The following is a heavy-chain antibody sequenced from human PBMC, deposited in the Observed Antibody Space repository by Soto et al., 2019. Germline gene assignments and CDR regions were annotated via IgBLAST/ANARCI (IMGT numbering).Heavy chain of an antibody. V-gene: IGHV4-30-4*01. D-gene: IGHD6-13*01. CDR2: IYYSGST. J-gene: IGHJ4*02. Sequence: PSETLSLTCTVSGGSISSGDYYWSWIRQPQGKGLEWIGYIYYSGSTYYNPSLKSRVTISVDTSKNQFSLKLSSVTAADTAVYYCAITDSFIPAAEYYFDYWCQRIFVTVS. CDR3: AITDSFIPAAEYYFDY. CDR1: GGSISSGDYY.